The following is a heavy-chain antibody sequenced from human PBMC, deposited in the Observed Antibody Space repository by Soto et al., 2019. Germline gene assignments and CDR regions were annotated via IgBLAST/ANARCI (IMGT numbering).Heavy chain of an antibody. V-gene: IGHV3-30*18. CDR1: GFSFSNYG. CDR2: ISFDGRNE. CDR3: AKGAGRSIAAAGFDY. Sequence: QEQLMESGGGVVQPGGSLRLSCAPSGFSFSNYGMHWVRQAPGKGLEVVAVISFDGRNEFYADSVKGRLSISRYNSKNALYLQMNRRRVDDMSVYYCAKGAGRSIAAAGFDYWGQGALGTVSS. J-gene: IGHJ4*02. D-gene: IGHD6-13*01.